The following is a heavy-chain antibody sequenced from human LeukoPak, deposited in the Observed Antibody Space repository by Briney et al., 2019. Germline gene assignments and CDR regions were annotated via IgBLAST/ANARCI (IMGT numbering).Heavy chain of an antibody. V-gene: IGHV3-33*01. CDR1: GFTFSSYG. D-gene: IGHD1-26*01. CDR2: IWYDGSNK. CDR3: ARPTYSGSYYWFDY. Sequence: GRSLRLSCAASGFTFSSYGMHWVRQAPGKGLEWVAVIWYDGSNKYYADSVKGRFTISRDNPKNTLYLQMNSLRAEDTAVYYCARPTYSGSYYWFDYWGQGTLVTVSS. J-gene: IGHJ4*02.